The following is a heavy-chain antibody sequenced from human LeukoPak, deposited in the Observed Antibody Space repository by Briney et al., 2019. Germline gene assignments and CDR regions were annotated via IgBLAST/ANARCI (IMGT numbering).Heavy chain of an antibody. CDR3: TNWGDTWGLDF. D-gene: IGHD7-27*01. CDR2: IKDDGSEK. V-gene: IGHV3-7*01. CDR1: GLNFRKSL. J-gene: IGHJ4*02. Sequence: GGSLRLSCAASGLNFRKSLMTWVRQAPGRGLEWVANIKDDGSEKYYVDSVKGRFTVSRDNAKNSLYLQMNGLSAEDTAVYYCTNWGDTWGLDFWGQGILVSVSS.